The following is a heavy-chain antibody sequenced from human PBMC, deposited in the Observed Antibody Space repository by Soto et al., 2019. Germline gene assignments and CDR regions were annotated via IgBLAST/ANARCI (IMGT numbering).Heavy chain of an antibody. Sequence: EVQLVDSGGGLVQPGRSLRLSCAASEFTFRSYWMHWVRQSPGKGLVWVSRISGDGSSTSYADSVKGRFTISRDNAKNTMNLQMASLRAEDTAVYYCARSLPGNYGAFDLWGQGKMVNVSS. CDR3: ARSLPGNYGAFDL. J-gene: IGHJ3*01. D-gene: IGHD1-1*01. CDR1: EFTFRSYW. CDR2: ISGDGSST. V-gene: IGHV3-74*01.